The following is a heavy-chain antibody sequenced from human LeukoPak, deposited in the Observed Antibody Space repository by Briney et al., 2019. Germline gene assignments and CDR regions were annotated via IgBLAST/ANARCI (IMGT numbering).Heavy chain of an antibody. J-gene: IGHJ4*02. CDR2: ISYDGSNK. CDR1: GFTFSSYA. CDR3: ARSGDADPYDRAPLDY. D-gene: IGHD3-22*01. Sequence: GRSLRLSCAASGFTFSSYAMHWVRQAPGKGLEWVAVISYDGSNKYYADSVKGRFTISRDNSKNTLYLQMNSLRAEDTAVYYCARSGDADPYDRAPLDYWGQGTLVTVSS. V-gene: IGHV3-30-3*01.